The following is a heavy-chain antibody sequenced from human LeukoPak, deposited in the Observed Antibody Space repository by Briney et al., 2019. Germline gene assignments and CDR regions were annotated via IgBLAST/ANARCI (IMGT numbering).Heavy chain of an antibody. D-gene: IGHD1-26*01. Sequence: SETLSLTCTVSGGSISSYYWSWIRQPPGKGLEWIGYIYYSGSTNYNPSLKSRVTISVDTSNNQFSLKLTSMTAADTAVYFCARERLIAGATVFDYWGQGTLVTVSS. J-gene: IGHJ4*02. CDR1: GGSISSYY. CDR3: ARERLIAGATVFDY. CDR2: IYYSGST. V-gene: IGHV4-59*01.